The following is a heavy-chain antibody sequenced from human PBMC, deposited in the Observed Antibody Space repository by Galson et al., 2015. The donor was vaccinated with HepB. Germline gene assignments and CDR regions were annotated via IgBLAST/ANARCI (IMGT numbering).Heavy chain of an antibody. Sequence: SLRLSCAASGFTFSNVWMTWVRQAPGKGLQWVGRIKSKTDGGTTDYAAPVKGRFTISRDDSKNTLYLQMNSLKNEDTAVYYCTTEPYYYDTSGYYYVDSYWGQGTLVTVSS. CDR2: IKSKTDGGTT. CDR1: GFTFSNVW. V-gene: IGHV3-15*01. D-gene: IGHD3-22*01. J-gene: IGHJ4*02. CDR3: TTEPYYYDTSGYYYVDSY.